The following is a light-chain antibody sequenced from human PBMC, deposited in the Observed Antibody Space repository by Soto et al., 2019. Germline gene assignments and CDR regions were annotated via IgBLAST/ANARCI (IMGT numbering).Light chain of an antibody. CDR1: QSISIN. CDR3: QQSSTTLYT. Sequence: DIPMTQSPSSLSASVGDRVTITCRASQSISINLSWYQQKPGKAPQLLIYAASSLQSGVPSRFSGGGSGTDFTLTISSLQPGDFAFYYCQQSSTTLYTFGQGTNLEIK. V-gene: IGKV1-39*01. CDR2: AAS. J-gene: IGKJ2*01.